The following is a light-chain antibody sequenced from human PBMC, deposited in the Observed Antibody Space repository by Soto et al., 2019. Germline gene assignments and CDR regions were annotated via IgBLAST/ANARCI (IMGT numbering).Light chain of an antibody. Sequence: QSVLTQPASVSGSPGQTITISCTRTSSDVGAYNYVSWYQQHPGKAPKLMIYEVSNRPSGVSDRFSGSKSGNTASLTISGLQAADEADYCCSSKRTTASLVFGTGTKVTVL. CDR3: SSKRTTASLV. CDR1: SSDVGAYNY. J-gene: IGLJ1*01. V-gene: IGLV2-14*01. CDR2: EVS.